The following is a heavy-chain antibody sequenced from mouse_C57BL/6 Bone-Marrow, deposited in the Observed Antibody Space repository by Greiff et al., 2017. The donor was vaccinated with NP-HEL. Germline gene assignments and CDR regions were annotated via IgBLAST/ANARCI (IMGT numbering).Heavy chain of an antibody. Sequence: VKLMESGPELVKPGASVKISCKASGYAFSSSWMNWVKQRPGKGLEWIGRIYPGDGDTNYNGKFKGKATLTADKSSSTAYMQLSSLTSEDSAVYFCASPFYYGSSWYFDVWGTGTTVTVSS. D-gene: IGHD1-1*01. V-gene: IGHV1-82*01. CDR2: IYPGDGDT. J-gene: IGHJ1*03. CDR3: ASPFYYGSSWYFDV. CDR1: GYAFSSSW.